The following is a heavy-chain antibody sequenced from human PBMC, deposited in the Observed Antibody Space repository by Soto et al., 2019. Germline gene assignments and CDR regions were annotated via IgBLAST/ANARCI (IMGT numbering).Heavy chain of an antibody. Sequence: GESLKISCKGSGYSFTSYWIGWVRQAPGKGLQWLATISHHGIRTHYADSVMGRFTISRDNFKKVVYLHLSGLRVEDTAIYYCAKDWVGGSNNYQLDYWGQGTAVTVSS. D-gene: IGHD1-26*01. J-gene: IGHJ4*02. V-gene: IGHV3-30*18. CDR2: ISHHGIRT. CDR1: GYSFTSYW. CDR3: AKDWVGGSNNYQLDY.